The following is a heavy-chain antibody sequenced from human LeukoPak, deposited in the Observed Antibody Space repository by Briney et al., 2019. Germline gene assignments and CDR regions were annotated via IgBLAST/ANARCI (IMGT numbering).Heavy chain of an antibody. Sequence: GGSLRLSCEASGFIFSSYSMNWVRQAPGKGLEWVSSISTSSTYIYYADSVKGRFTISRDNAKNSLSLQMNSLRAEDTAVYYCARDHSESSGSSNWFDSWGQGTLVTVSS. V-gene: IGHV3-21*01. CDR3: ARDHSESSGSSNWFDS. J-gene: IGHJ5*01. CDR1: GFIFSSYS. CDR2: ISTSSTYI. D-gene: IGHD3-22*01.